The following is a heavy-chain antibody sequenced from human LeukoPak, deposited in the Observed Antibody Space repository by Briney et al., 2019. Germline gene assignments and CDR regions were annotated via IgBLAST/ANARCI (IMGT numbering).Heavy chain of an antibody. Sequence: GGSLRLSCVPSGFTLSSHWMSWVRQAPGKGLEWVANINQDGSAKYFVDSVKGRFTISRNNAKNCIYIQMNSLRGEDTAVYYCARWEIRGTAHKIDYWGPGTLVTVSS. J-gene: IGHJ4*02. D-gene: IGHD1-7*01. CDR1: GFTLSSHW. CDR3: ARWEIRGTAHKIDY. V-gene: IGHV3-7*01. CDR2: INQDGSAK.